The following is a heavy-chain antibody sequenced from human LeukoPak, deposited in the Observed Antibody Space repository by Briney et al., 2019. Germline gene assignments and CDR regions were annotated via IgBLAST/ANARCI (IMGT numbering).Heavy chain of an antibody. D-gene: IGHD6-19*01. Sequence: GGSLRLSCAASGFTFSGSAVHWVRQASGKGLEWVGHIRSKADSHATAYAASVQGRFTVSRDDSNNTAYLHMNSLKIEDAAVYFCSRHLYSSAWYEENWGQGTLVTVSS. CDR3: SRHLYSSAWYEEN. J-gene: IGHJ4*02. V-gene: IGHV3-73*01. CDR2: IRSKADSHAT. CDR1: GFTFSGSA.